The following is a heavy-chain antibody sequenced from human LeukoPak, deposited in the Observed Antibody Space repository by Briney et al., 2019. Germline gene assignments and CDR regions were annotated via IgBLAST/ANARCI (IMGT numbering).Heavy chain of an antibody. CDR1: GGSISSYY. Sequence: SEALSLTCTVSGGSISSYYWSWIRQPPGKGLEWIGYIYYSGSTNYNPSLKSRVTISVDTSKNQFSLKLSSVTAADTAVYYCARSTGGYSYGRYFDYWGQGTLVTVSS. CDR2: IYYSGST. J-gene: IGHJ4*02. CDR3: ARSTGGYSYGRYFDY. V-gene: IGHV4-59*01. D-gene: IGHD5-18*01.